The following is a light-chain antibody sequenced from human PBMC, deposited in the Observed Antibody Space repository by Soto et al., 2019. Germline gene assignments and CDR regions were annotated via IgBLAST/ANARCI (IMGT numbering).Light chain of an antibody. V-gene: IGLV2-14*01. CDR3: SSYTSSDVV. Sequence: QSALTQPASVSGSPGQSITISCTGTSSDVGGYNYVSWYQQHPGKDPKLMIYDVSNRPSGVSNRFSGSKSGNTASLTISGLQAEDEADYYCSSYTSSDVVFGGGTKLTVL. CDR1: SSDVGGYNY. CDR2: DVS. J-gene: IGLJ2*01.